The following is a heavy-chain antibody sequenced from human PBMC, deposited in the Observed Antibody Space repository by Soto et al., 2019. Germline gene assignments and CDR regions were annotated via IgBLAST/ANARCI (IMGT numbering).Heavy chain of an antibody. CDR2: IFYSGST. V-gene: IGHV4-59*11. Sequence: QVQLQESGPGVVKPSDTLSLTCSVSGGSISGHYWIWIRQPPGEGMEWIDYIFYSGSTTYNPSLKSRVTISVDTSKNQFSLRLSSVTAADTAVYYCARVGSSGWSPDYWGQGTLVTVSS. D-gene: IGHD6-13*01. J-gene: IGHJ4*02. CDR3: ARVGSSGWSPDY. CDR1: GGSISGHY.